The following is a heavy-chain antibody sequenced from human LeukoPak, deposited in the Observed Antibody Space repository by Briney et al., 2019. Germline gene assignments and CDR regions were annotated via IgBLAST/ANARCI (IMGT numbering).Heavy chain of an antibody. CDR1: GASVTSRPW. Sequence: PSETLSLTCAVSGASVTSRPWNWVRQPPGKGLEWTGEMYNSGTGTYKPSLRSRVTMFFDESKNHFSLKFNSVTAADTAVYYCARGGGWDFDYWGQGVLVIVSS. J-gene: IGHJ4*02. D-gene: IGHD6-19*01. CDR3: ARGGGWDFDY. CDR2: MYNSGTG. V-gene: IGHV4-4*02.